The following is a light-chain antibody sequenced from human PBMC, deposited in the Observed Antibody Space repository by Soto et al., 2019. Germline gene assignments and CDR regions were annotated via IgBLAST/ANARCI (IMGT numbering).Light chain of an antibody. CDR3: AAWDDSLIASA. V-gene: IGLV1-44*01. Sequence: QSVLTQPPSASGTPGQRVTISCSGSSSNIGRNTVKWYRQLPGTAPKLLIGSSDQRPSGVPDRFSGSQSGTSASLAISGLQSEDEADYICAAWDDSLIASAFGGGTKLTVL. CDR1: SSNIGRNT. J-gene: IGLJ3*02. CDR2: SSD.